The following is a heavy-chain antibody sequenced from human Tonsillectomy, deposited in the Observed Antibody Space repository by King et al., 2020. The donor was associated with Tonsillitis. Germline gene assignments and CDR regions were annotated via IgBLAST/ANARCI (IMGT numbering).Heavy chain of an antibody. CDR2: ISGSGDKT. CDR3: ANAREDFWSGFYYYSYGLDV. CDR1: GFTFSTYA. J-gene: IGHJ6*02. D-gene: IGHD3-3*01. V-gene: IGHV3-23*04. Sequence: VQLVESGGGLVQPGGSLRLSCAASGFTFSTYAMNWVRQAPGKGLEWVSSISGSGDKTFYADSVKGRFTISRDNSKNTVYLQMNSLRAGDTAVYYCANAREDFWSGFYYYSYGLDVWGQGTTVTVSS.